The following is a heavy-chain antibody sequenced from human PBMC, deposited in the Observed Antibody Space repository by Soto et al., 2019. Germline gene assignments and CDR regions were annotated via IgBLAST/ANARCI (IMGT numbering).Heavy chain of an antibody. CDR2: MNPNTGDT. J-gene: IGHJ4*02. CDR1: GYTFTSYD. V-gene: IGHV1-8*01. D-gene: IGHD3-10*01. CDR3: ATSHGSGSYPGDY. Sequence: GASVKVSCKASGYTFTSYDINWVRQATGQGLEWMGWMNPNTGDTGYAQRFQGRVTMTRNTSKSTAYMELSSLRSEDSAVYYCATSHGSGSYPGDYWGQGTLVTVSS.